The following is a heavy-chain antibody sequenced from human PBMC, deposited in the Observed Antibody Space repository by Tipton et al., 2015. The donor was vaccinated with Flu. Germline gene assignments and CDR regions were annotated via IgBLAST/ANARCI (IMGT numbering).Heavy chain of an antibody. Sequence: SLRLSCAASGFTLRNYWMTWVRQAPGKGLEWVANIKQDGSEKYYVDSVKGRFTISRDNAKNSLYLQMNSLRVEDTAVYYCVRAIAAAGSRWGQGTLVTVSS. CDR3: VRAIAAAGSR. J-gene: IGHJ4*02. CDR1: GFTLRNYW. D-gene: IGHD6-13*01. V-gene: IGHV3-7*01. CDR2: IKQDGSEK.